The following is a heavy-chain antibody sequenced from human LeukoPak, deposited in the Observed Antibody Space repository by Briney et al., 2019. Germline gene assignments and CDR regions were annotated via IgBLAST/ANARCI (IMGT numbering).Heavy chain of an antibody. J-gene: IGHJ4*02. CDR1: GFTFSNYV. CDR3: AKELRNSGYYDY. CDR2: IGGGGIIK. V-gene: IGHV3-23*01. Sequence: PGGSLRLSCAASGFTFSNYVMNWVRQAPGKGLEWVSAIGGGGIIKYYADSVEGRFTVSRDNSKDTLYLQMNSLRPEDTAVYYCAKELRNSGYYDYWGQGSLVTVSS. D-gene: IGHD3-22*01.